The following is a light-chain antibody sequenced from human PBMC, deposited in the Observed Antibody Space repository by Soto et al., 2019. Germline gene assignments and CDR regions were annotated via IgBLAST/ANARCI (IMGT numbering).Light chain of an antibody. CDR3: TSYTSVTLVV. V-gene: IGLV2-14*01. Sequence: QSVLTQPASVSGSPGQSITISCTGSNSDIGGYNSVSWYQQHPGKAPKLLIFGVTNRPSGVSDRFSGSKSGNTASLTISALQAEDEADYYCTSYTSVTLVVFGGGTKLTVL. CDR1: NSDIGGYNS. CDR2: GVT. J-gene: IGLJ2*01.